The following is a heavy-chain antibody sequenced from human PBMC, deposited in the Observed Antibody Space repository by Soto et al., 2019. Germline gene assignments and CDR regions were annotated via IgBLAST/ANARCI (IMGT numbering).Heavy chain of an antibody. Sequence: QVQLVQSGAEVKKPGSSVKVSFKASGGTFSSYAISWVRQAPGQGLEWMGGIIPIFCTANYAQKFQGRVTITADESTSIGYRELSRLRSEDTTVYYCERVTGDGYDEGWFDPWGQGTLVTVSS. CDR3: ERVTGDGYDEGWFDP. J-gene: IGHJ5*02. CDR2: IIPIFCTA. CDR1: GGTFSSYA. D-gene: IGHD5-12*01. V-gene: IGHV1-69*12.